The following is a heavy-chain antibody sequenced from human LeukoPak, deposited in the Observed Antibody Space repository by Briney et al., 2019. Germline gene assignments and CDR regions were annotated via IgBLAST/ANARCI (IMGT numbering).Heavy chain of an antibody. CDR2: ISGSGGRT. J-gene: IGHJ4*02. CDR1: GFTFSSYA. V-gene: IGHV3-23*01. Sequence: GGSLRLSCAASGFTFSSYAMSWVRQAPGKGLEWVSAISGSGGRTYYADSVKGRFTISRDNSKNALYLQMNSLRAEDTAVYYCAKRDYSNYDLDYWGQGTLVTVSS. D-gene: IGHD4-11*01. CDR3: AKRDYSNYDLDY.